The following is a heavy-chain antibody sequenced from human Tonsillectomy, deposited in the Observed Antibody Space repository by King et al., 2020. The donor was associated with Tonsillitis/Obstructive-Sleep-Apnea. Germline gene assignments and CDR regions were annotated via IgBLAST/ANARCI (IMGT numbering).Heavy chain of an antibody. V-gene: IGHV3-30*04. CDR1: GFTFSSYA. CDR2: ISYDGSNK. Sequence: VQLVESGGGVVQPGRSLRLSCAASGFTFSSYAMHWVRQAPGKGLEWVTVISYDGSNKYYADSVKGRFTISRDNSKNTLYLQMNSLRAEDTAVYYCARDYDFWSGLTYDAFDIWGQGTMVTVSS. CDR3: ARDYDFWSGLTYDAFDI. D-gene: IGHD3-3*01. J-gene: IGHJ3*02.